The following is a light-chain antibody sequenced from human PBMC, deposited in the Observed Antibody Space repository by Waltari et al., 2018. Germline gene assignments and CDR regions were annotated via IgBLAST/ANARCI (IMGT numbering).Light chain of an antibody. J-gene: IGKJ1*01. Sequence: DIQLTQSSSFLSASVGDRVTITCRASQGISSYLAWYPQKPGKAPKLLIYAASTLQSGVPSRFSGSGSGTEFTLTISSLQPEDFATYYCQQLNSYPLTFGQGTKVEIK. CDR1: QGISSY. V-gene: IGKV1-9*01. CDR2: AAS. CDR3: QQLNSYPLT.